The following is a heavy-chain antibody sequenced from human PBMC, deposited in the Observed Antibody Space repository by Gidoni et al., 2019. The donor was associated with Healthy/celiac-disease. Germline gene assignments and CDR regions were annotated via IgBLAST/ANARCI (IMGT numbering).Heavy chain of an antibody. CDR3: ARGPTDFWSGRDYYFDY. CDR2: IYYSGST. D-gene: IGHD3-3*01. J-gene: IGHJ4*02. CDR1: GGSISSSSYY. Sequence: QLQLQESGPGLVKPSETLSLTCPVSGGSISSSSYYWGWIRQPPGKGLEWIGSIYYSGSTYYNPSLKSRVTISVDTSKNQFSLKLSSVTAADTAVYYCARGPTDFWSGRDYYFDYWGQGTLVTVSS. V-gene: IGHV4-39*07.